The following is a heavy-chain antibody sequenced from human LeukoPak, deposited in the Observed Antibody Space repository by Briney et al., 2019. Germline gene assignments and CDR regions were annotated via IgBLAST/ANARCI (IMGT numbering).Heavy chain of an antibody. D-gene: IGHD1-26*01. CDR3: ARGTPPWDWWELPQFDP. CDR1: GGSISSYY. J-gene: IGHJ5*02. V-gene: IGHV4-59*01. Sequence: SETLSLTCAVYGGSISSYYWSWIRQPPGKGLEWIGYIYYSGSTNYNPSLKSRVTISVDTSKNQFSLKLSSVTAADTAVYYCARGTPPWDWWELPQFDPWGQGTLVTVSS. CDR2: IYYSGST.